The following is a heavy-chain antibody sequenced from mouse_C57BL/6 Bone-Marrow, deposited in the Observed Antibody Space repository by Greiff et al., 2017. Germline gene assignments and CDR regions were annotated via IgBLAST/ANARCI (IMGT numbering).Heavy chain of an antibody. Sequence: EVKLQESGGGLVKPGGSLKLSCAASGFTFSSYAMSWVRQTPEKRLEWVATISDGGSYTYYPDNVKGRFTISRDNAKNNQYLQMSHLKSADTAMYYCAREGYGSSGGYFDVWGTGTTVTVSS. D-gene: IGHD1-1*01. V-gene: IGHV5-4*01. CDR1: GFTFSSYA. CDR3: AREGYGSSGGYFDV. CDR2: ISDGGSYT. J-gene: IGHJ1*03.